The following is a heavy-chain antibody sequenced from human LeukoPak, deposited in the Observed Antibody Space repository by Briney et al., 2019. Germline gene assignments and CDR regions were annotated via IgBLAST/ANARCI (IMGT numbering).Heavy chain of an antibody. V-gene: IGHV3-30*18. Sequence: GGSLRLSCAASGFTFSSYGMHWVRQAPGKGLEWVAVISYDGSNKYYADSVKGRFTISRDNSKNTLYLQMNSLRAEDTAVYYCAKDLEGMSVDTAMVIDYWGQGTLVTVSS. D-gene: IGHD5-18*01. CDR1: GFTFSSYG. CDR3: AKDLEGMSVDTAMVIDY. J-gene: IGHJ4*02. CDR2: ISYDGSNK.